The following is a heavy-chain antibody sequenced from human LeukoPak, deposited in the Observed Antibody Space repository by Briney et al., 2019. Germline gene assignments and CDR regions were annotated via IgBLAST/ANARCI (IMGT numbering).Heavy chain of an antibody. V-gene: IGHV6-1*01. CDR3: ARGSSISIRSFDF. Sequence: SQTLSLTCAISGDSVSSNSAAWNWIRQSPSRGLEWLGRTYYRSKWYNEYAASVKGRITINPDTSKNQFSLQLNSVTPEDTAVYYCARGSSISIRSFDFWAQGTLVTVSS. D-gene: IGHD6-6*01. J-gene: IGHJ4*02. CDR2: TYYRSKWYN. CDR1: GDSVSSNSAA.